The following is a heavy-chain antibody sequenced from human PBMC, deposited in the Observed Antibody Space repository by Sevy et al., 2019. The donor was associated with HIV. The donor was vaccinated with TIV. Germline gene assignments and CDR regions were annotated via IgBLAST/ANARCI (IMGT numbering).Heavy chain of an antibody. Sequence: GGSLRLSCAASGFTFSSYSMNWVRQAPGKGLEWISSISSSSSYIYYADSVKGRFTISRDNAKNSLYLQMNSLRAEDTAVYYCAREEAYYDFWSGYYSKYYFDYWGQRTLVTVSS. CDR3: AREEAYYDFWSGYYSKYYFDY. CDR1: GFTFSSYS. V-gene: IGHV3-21*01. D-gene: IGHD3-3*01. J-gene: IGHJ4*02. CDR2: ISSSSSYI.